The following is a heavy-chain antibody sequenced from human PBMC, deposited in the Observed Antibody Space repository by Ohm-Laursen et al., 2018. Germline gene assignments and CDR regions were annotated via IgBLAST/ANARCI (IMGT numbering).Heavy chain of an antibody. CDR1: GFTFSNYA. Sequence: SLRLSCAASGFTFSNYAMNWVRQAPGKGLEWVSAISGSGGSTYHADSVKGRFTISRDNSKNTLYLQRNSLRAEYTAVYYCAKVRYSSSWYQPLFDYWGQGTMVTVSS. D-gene: IGHD6-13*01. CDR2: ISGSGGST. CDR3: AKVRYSSSWYQPLFDY. J-gene: IGHJ4*02. V-gene: IGHV3-23*01.